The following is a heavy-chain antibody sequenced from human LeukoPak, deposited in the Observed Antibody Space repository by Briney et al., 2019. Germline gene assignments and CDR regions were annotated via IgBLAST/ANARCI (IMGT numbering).Heavy chain of an antibody. J-gene: IGHJ6*03. CDR1: GGSFSGYY. CDR3: AREGLYYYMDV. Sequence: PSETLSLTCTVYGGSFSGYYWSWIRQPPGKGLEWIGEINHSGSTNYNPSLKSRVTISVDTSKNQFSLKLSSVTAADTAVYNCAREGLYYYMDVWGKGTAVTVSS. V-gene: IGHV4-34*01. CDR2: INHSGST.